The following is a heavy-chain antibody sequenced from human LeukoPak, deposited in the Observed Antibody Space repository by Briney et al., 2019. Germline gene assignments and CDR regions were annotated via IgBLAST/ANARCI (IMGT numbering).Heavy chain of an antibody. CDR2: ISSSSSYI. CDR1: GFTFSSYS. V-gene: IGHV3-21*01. CDR3: ARATAAGTSWFDP. Sequence: GGSLRLSCAASGFTFSSYSMNWVRQAPGKGLEWVSSISSSSSYIYYADSVKDRFTISRDNAKNSLYLQMNSLRAEDTAVYCCARATAAGTSWFDPWGQGTLVTVSS. J-gene: IGHJ5*02. D-gene: IGHD6-13*01.